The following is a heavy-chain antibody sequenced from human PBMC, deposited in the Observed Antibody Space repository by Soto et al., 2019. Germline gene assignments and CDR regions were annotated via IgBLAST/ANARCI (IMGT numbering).Heavy chain of an antibody. Sequence: ASVKVSCKASGYTFTSYGISWVRQAPGQRLEWMGWINAYNGNTKYSQKFQGRVTITRDTSASAAYMELSSLSSEDTAVYYCARAVAVAADFDYWGQGTLVTVSS. CDR3: ARAVAVAADFDY. CDR2: INAYNGNT. J-gene: IGHJ4*02. CDR1: GYTFTSYG. V-gene: IGHV1-18*01. D-gene: IGHD6-19*01.